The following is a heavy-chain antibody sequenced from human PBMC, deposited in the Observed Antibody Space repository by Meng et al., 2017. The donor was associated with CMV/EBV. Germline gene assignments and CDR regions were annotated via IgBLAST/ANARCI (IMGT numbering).Heavy chain of an antibody. CDR1: GFTFSSYS. J-gene: IGHJ3*02. CDR2: ISWNSGST. Sequence: GGSLRLSCAASGFTFSSYSMNWVRQAPGKGLEWVSGISWNSGSTYYADSVKGRFTISRDNSKNTLYLQMNSLRAEDTAVYYCARERIAAAGTDAFDIWGQGTMVTVSS. D-gene: IGHD6-13*01. CDR3: ARERIAAAGTDAFDI. V-gene: IGHV3-23*01.